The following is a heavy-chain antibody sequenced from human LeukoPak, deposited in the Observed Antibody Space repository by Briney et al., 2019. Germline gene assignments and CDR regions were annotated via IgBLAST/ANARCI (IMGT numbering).Heavy chain of an antibody. J-gene: IGHJ4*02. D-gene: IGHD6-13*01. CDR1: GYTFTSYG. CDR3: AREIRSLKYSSSWCYFDY. Sequence: ASVKVSCKASGYTFTSYGISWVRQAPGQGLERMGWISAYNGNTNYAQKLQGRVTMTTDTSTSTAYMELRSLRSDDTAVYYCAREIRSLKYSSSWCYFDYWGQGTLVTVSS. CDR2: ISAYNGNT. V-gene: IGHV1-18*01.